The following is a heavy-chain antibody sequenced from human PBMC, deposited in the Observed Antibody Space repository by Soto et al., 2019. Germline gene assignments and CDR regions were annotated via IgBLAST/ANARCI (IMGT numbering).Heavy chain of an antibody. CDR2: ISYDGSNK. CDR1: GFTFSSYG. CDR3: AKDLAAAAPYYYYYGMDV. J-gene: IGHJ6*02. D-gene: IGHD2-15*01. Sequence: PGGSLRLSCAASGFTFSSYGMHWVRQAPGKGLEWVAVISYDGSNKYYADSVKGRFTISRDNSKNTLYLQMNSLRAEDTAVYYCAKDLAAAAPYYYYYGMDVWGQGTTVTVSS. V-gene: IGHV3-30*18.